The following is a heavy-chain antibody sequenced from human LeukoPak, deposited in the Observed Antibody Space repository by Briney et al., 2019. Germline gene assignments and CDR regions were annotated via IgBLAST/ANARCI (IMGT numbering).Heavy chain of an antibody. V-gene: IGHV3-21*01. J-gene: IGHJ4*02. CDR2: ISRSSGSI. CDR3: ARDFDSSTSCFAY. CDR1: GFSLSTYS. Sequence: GGSLRLSCPASGFSLSTYSLNWFRQAQGKGLEGVSSISRSSGSIYYPDPMKGRFTISRDNAKNSLYLQMNSLRAEDTAVYYCARDFDSSTSCFAYWGQGTLVTVSS. D-gene: IGHD2-2*01.